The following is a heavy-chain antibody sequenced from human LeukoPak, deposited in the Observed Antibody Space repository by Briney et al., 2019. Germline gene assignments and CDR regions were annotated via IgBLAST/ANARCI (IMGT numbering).Heavy chain of an antibody. Sequence: PGGSLRLSCAASGFTFSSYWMRWVRQAPGKGLEWVANIKQDGREKYYVDSVKGRFTIPRDNAKNSLYLQMDTLRADDTAIYYCARDYLTPNRVRGVLGYYYMDVWGKGTTVTVSS. J-gene: IGHJ6*03. D-gene: IGHD3-10*01. CDR2: IKQDGREK. CDR1: GFTFSSYW. CDR3: ARDYLTPNRVRGVLGYYYMDV. V-gene: IGHV3-7*01.